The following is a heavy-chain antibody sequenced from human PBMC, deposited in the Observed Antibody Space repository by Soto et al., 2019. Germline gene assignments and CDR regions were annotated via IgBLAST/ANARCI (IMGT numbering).Heavy chain of an antibody. Sequence: QVQLVESGGGVVQPGRSLRLSCAASGFTFSSYGMHWVRQAPGKGLEWVAVISYDGSNKYYADSVKGRFTISRDNSKNTLYLQMNSLRAEDTAVYYCAKDGSSNWYFDLWGRGTLVTVSS. J-gene: IGHJ2*01. V-gene: IGHV3-30*18. D-gene: IGHD6-6*01. CDR1: GFTFSSYG. CDR2: ISYDGSNK. CDR3: AKDGSSNWYFDL.